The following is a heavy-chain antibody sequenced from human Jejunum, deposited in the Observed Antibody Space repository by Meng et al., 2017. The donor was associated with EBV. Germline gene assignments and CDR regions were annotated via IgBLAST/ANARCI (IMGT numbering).Heavy chain of an antibody. CDR1: GVSMSNFY. CDR3: ARGGGRPEY. Sequence: WVPGLGSPSATFSLTCTVSGVSMSNFYGSWFRQPPGKGLEWIGYIYYSVSTNYNPSLKSRVTISVDTSKNQFSLSLSSVTAADTAVYYCARGGGRPEYWGQGILVTVSS. V-gene: IGHV4-59*01. CDR2: IYYSVST. J-gene: IGHJ4*02. D-gene: IGHD3-10*01.